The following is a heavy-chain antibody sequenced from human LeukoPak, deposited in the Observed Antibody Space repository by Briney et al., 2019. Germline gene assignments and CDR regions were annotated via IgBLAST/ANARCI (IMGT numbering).Heavy chain of an antibody. J-gene: IGHJ2*01. CDR2: IYHSGST. Sequence: PSQTLSLTCAVSGGSISSGGYSWSWIRQPPGKGLEWIGYIYHSGSTYYNPSLKSRVTISVDRPKNQFSLKLSSVTAADTAVYYCARRDYGGEWYFDLWGRGTLVTVSS. D-gene: IGHD4-23*01. CDR1: GGSISSGGYS. CDR3: ARRDYGGEWYFDL. V-gene: IGHV4-30-2*01.